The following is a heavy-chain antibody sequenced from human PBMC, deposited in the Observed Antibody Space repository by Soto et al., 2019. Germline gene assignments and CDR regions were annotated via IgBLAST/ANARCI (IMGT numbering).Heavy chain of an antibody. CDR1: GFTFSSYA. Sequence: GESLKISCAASGFTFSSYAMHWVRQAPGKGLEWVAVISYDGSNKYYADSVKGRFTISRDNSKNTLYLQMNSLRAEDTAVYYCAREVAGDAFDIWGQGTMVTVSS. CDR3: AREVAGDAFDI. J-gene: IGHJ3*02. V-gene: IGHV3-30*04. D-gene: IGHD6-19*01. CDR2: ISYDGSNK.